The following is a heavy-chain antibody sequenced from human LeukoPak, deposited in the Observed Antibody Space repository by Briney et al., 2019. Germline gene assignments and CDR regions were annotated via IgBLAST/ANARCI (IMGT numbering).Heavy chain of an antibody. D-gene: IGHD6-13*01. Sequence: SETLSLTCAVYGGSFSGYYWSWIRQPPGKGLEWIGEINHSGSTNYNPSLKSRVTISVDTSKNQFSLKLSSVTAADTAVYYCARETLVLSYYYYGVDVWGQGTTVTVSS. V-gene: IGHV4-34*01. CDR1: GGSFSGYY. J-gene: IGHJ6*02. CDR3: ARETLVLSYYYYGVDV. CDR2: INHSGST.